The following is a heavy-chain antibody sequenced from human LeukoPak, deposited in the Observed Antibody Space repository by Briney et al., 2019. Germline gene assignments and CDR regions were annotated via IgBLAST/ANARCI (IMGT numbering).Heavy chain of an antibody. Sequence: ASVKVSCKASGYTFTSYGISWVRQAPGQGLEWMVWISAYNGNTNYAQKLQGRVTMTTDTSTSTAYMELRSLRSDDTAVYYCARDNDSSGYYHFDIWGQGTMVTVSS. V-gene: IGHV1-18*01. CDR3: ARDNDSSGYYHFDI. J-gene: IGHJ3*02. CDR1: GYTFTSYG. CDR2: ISAYNGNT. D-gene: IGHD3-22*01.